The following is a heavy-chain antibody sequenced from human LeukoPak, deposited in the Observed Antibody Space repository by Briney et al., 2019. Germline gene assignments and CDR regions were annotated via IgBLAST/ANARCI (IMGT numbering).Heavy chain of an antibody. CDR2: ISGSGGST. J-gene: IGHJ3*02. Sequence: PGGSLRLSCAASGFTFSSYAMSWVRQAPGKGLEWVSAISGSGGSTYYADSMKGRFTVSRDNSKKTLYLQMNSLRAEDTAVYYCAKDWTGTADAFDIWGQGTMVTVSS. CDR1: GFTFSSYA. D-gene: IGHD1-7*01. CDR3: AKDWTGTADAFDI. V-gene: IGHV3-23*01.